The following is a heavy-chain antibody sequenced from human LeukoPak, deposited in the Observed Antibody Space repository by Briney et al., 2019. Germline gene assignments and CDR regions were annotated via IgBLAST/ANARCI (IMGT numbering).Heavy chain of an antibody. CDR1: GYSISRGYY. D-gene: IGHD5-18*01. CDR2: IYHSGST. CDR3: ARIKIGDSYVPDYMDV. J-gene: IGHJ6*03. Sequence: SETLSLTCTVSGYSISRGYYWGWIRQPPGKGLEWIGSIYHSGSTYYNPSLKSRVTISVDTSKNQFSLKLSSVTAADTAVYYCARIKIGDSYVPDYMDVWGKGTTVTVSS. V-gene: IGHV4-38-2*02.